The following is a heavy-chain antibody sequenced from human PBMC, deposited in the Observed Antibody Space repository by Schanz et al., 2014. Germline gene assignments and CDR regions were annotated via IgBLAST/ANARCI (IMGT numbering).Heavy chain of an antibody. CDR1: GYTFTSYG. Sequence: QVQLVQSGAEVKKPGASVKVSCKASGYTFTSYGISWVRQAPGQGLEWMGWISAYNGNTKYPQKLQGRVTMTTDTSTRTAYMELRSLRSDDTAVYYCARSAGRDFWSGYYTRFDYWGQGTLVTVSS. J-gene: IGHJ4*02. CDR2: ISAYNGNT. D-gene: IGHD3-3*01. CDR3: ARSAGRDFWSGYYTRFDY. V-gene: IGHV1-18*01.